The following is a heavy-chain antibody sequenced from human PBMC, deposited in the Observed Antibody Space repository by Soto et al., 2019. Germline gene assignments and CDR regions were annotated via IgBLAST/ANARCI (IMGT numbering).Heavy chain of an antibody. V-gene: IGHV3-21*01. Sequence: PGGSLRLSCASSGFTLSNYVMNLVRQAPGKGLEWISSISSSSSYIYYADSVKGRFTISRDNAKNSLYLQMNSLRAEDTAVYYCARDSSSLNWFDPWGQGTLVTVSS. J-gene: IGHJ5*02. CDR2: ISSSSSYI. CDR1: GFTLSNYV. CDR3: ARDSSSLNWFDP. D-gene: IGHD6-13*01.